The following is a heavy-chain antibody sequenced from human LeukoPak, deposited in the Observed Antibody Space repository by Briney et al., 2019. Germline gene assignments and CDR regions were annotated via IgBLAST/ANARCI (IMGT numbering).Heavy chain of an antibody. D-gene: IGHD2-15*01. J-gene: IGHJ6*02. CDR1: GFTFSSYA. CDR2: ISFDGSNK. Sequence: PGGSLRLSCAASGFTFSSYAMHWVRQAPGKGLEWVAVISFDGSNKYYADSVKGRFTISRDNSKNTLYLQMNSLRAEDTAVYYCARDSGGSPSYYCGMDVWGQGTTVTVSS. CDR3: ARDSGGSPSYYCGMDV. V-gene: IGHV3-30-3*01.